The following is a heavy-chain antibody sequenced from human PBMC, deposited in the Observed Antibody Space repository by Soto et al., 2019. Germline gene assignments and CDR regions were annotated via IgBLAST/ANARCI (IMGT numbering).Heavy chain of an antibody. CDR2: IYSSGSA. CDR1: GGSMSSYY. Sequence: QVQLQESGPGLVKSSETLSLTCTVSGGSMSSYYWNWVRQTAGKGLEWIGHIYSSGSAKYNPSLRGRVTMSVDTAKSQFSLNLPSVTAADTAVYYCARVGYCGGDCGAFDIWGQGTMVSVSS. CDR3: ARVGYCGGDCGAFDI. J-gene: IGHJ3*02. D-gene: IGHD2-21*02. V-gene: IGHV4-4*07.